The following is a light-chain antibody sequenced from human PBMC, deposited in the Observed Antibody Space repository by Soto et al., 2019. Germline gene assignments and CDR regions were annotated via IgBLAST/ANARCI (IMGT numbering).Light chain of an antibody. CDR2: DVS. Sequence: DFRMTQSPSTLSASVGDRVTISCRASQSISRWLALYQQKPGRAPKLLIYDVSSLKSGVPSRFSGSGSGTEFTLTISSLQPDDFATYYCQRYNSYSITFGQGTRLEIK. J-gene: IGKJ5*01. V-gene: IGKV1-5*01. CDR1: QSISRW. CDR3: QRYNSYSIT.